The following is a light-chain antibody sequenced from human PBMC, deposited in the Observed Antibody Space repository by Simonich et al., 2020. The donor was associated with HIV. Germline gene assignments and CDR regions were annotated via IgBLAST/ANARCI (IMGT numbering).Light chain of an antibody. V-gene: IGKV3D-20*01. J-gene: IGKJ2*01. CDR2: DAS. CDR1: QSVSSSY. Sequence: EIVLTQSPGTLSLSPGERATLSCRASQSVSSSYLAWYQQKPGLAPRLLIYDASSSATGIPDRFSGSGSGTDFTLTISRLEPEDFAVYYCQQYGSSPYTFGQGTKLEIK. CDR3: QQYGSSPYT.